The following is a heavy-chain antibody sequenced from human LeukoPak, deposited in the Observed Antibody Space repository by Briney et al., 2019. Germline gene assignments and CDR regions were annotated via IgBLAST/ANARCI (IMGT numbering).Heavy chain of an antibody. V-gene: IGHV1-8*01. Sequence: ASVKVSCKASGYTFTSYDISWVRQATGQGLEWMGWMNPNGGNTGYAQKFQGRVTMTRNTSISTAYMELSSLRSEDTAVYYCARMRPYYDFWSGYYYYYYYGMDVWGQGTTVTVSS. D-gene: IGHD3-3*01. CDR3: ARMRPYYDFWSGYYYYYYYGMDV. CDR2: MNPNGGNT. CDR1: GYTFTSYD. J-gene: IGHJ6*02.